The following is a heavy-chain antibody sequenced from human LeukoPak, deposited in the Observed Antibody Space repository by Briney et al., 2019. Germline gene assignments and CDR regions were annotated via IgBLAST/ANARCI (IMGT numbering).Heavy chain of an antibody. D-gene: IGHD6-19*01. CDR2: IKQDGSEQ. J-gene: IGHJ4*02. CDR3: ASGGGWLIDY. Sequence: GGSLRLSCVVSGFTSSNHWMNWVRQAPGKGLEWVANIKQDGSEQYYVDSVKGRFTISRDNAKNSVYLQMNILRAEDTAVYYCASGGGWLIDYWGQGTLVTVSS. CDR1: GFTSSNHW. V-gene: IGHV3-7*01.